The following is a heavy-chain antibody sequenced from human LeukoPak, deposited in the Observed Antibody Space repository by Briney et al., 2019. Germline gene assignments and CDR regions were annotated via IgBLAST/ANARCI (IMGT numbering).Heavy chain of an antibody. J-gene: IGHJ4*02. CDR2: IKQDGSEK. V-gene: IGHV3-7*01. D-gene: IGHD6-13*01. CDR1: EFTFSKYW. CDR3: VRDPTAAGTDY. Sequence: GGSLRLSCAASEFTFSKYWMSWVRQAPGKGLEWVANIKQDGSEKYYVDSVKGRFIISRDNAENSLYLEMNSLRAEDTAIYYCVRDPTAAGTDYWGQGTLVTVSS.